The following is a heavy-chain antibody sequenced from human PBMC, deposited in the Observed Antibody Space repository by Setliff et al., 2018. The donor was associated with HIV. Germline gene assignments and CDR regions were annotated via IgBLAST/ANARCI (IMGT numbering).Heavy chain of an antibody. CDR1: GYSISSGYY. Sequence: SETLSLTCGVSGYSISSGYYWGWIRQPPGKGLEWIGSIYHNGITYYNPSLKSRLTISVDTSKNQFSLKLNSVTAADTAVYFCARMSISASVYFDYWGQGSQVTVSS. D-gene: IGHD6-25*01. CDR2: IYHNGIT. CDR3: ARMSISASVYFDY. J-gene: IGHJ4*02. V-gene: IGHV4-38-2*01.